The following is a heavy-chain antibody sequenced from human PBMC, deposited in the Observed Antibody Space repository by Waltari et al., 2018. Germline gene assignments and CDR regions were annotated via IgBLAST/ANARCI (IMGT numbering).Heavy chain of an antibody. CDR3: AREDGEISPVVAAPGWFDP. D-gene: IGHD2-15*01. CDR2: IIPIVGIA. Sequence: QVQLVQSGAEVKKPGSSVKVSCKASGGTFISYAISWVRQAPGQGLEWMGGIIPIVGIANYAQKFQGRVTITADESTSTAYMDLSSLRSEDTAVYYCAREDGEISPVVAAPGWFDPWGQGTLVTVSS. V-gene: IGHV1-69*12. J-gene: IGHJ5*02. CDR1: GGTFISYA.